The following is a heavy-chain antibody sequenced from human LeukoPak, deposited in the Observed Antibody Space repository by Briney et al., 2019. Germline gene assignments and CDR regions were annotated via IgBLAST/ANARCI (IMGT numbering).Heavy chain of an antibody. J-gene: IGHJ4*02. V-gene: IGHV4-39*07. D-gene: IGHD3-10*01. CDR3: ARRGPLFDY. CDR1: GGSISSSSYY. CDR2: IYYSGST. Sequence: SETLSLTCTVSGGSISSSSYYWGWIRQPPGKGLEWIGSIYYSGSTYYNPSLKSRVTISVDTSKNQFSLKLSSVTAADTAVYYCARRGPLFDYWGQGTLVTVSS.